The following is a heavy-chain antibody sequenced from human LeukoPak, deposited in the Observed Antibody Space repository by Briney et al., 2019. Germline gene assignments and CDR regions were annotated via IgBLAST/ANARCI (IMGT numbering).Heavy chain of an antibody. V-gene: IGHV1-69*01. J-gene: IGHJ3*02. Sequence: GSSVKVSCKASGGTFSSYAISWVRQAPGQGHEWMGGIIPIFGTANYAQKFQGRVTITADESTSTAYMELSSLRSEDTAVYYCARDGSWYYYDSSGLRDAFDIWGQGTMVTVSS. CDR3: ARDGSWYYYDSSGLRDAFDI. CDR2: IIPIFGTA. D-gene: IGHD3-22*01. CDR1: GGTFSSYA.